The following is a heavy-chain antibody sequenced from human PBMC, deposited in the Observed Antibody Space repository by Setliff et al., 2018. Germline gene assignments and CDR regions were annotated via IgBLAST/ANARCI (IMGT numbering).Heavy chain of an antibody. CDR3: ARRPLYHYDFWSNWFDP. CDR2: INHSGST. CDR1: GGSFSGYY. Sequence: KPSETLSLTCAVYGGSFSGYYWSWIRQPLGKGLEWIGEINHSGSTNYNPSLKSRVTISVDTSKNQFSLKLTSVTAADTAVYYCARRPLYHYDFWSNWFDPWG. V-gene: IGHV4-34*01. D-gene: IGHD3-3*01. J-gene: IGHJ5*02.